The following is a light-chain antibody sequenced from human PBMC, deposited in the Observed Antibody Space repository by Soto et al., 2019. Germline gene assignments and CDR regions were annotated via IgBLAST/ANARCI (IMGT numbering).Light chain of an antibody. CDR2: EGT. J-gene: IGLJ1*01. CDR3: SAYTVSRTYV. V-gene: IGLV2-23*01. Sequence: QSVLTQPASVSGSPGQSITISCTGTSSDIGRYNIVSWYQQHPGKAPKLMFCEGTKRPSGVSNRFSGSKSGNTASLTISGLQAEDEADYYCSAYTVSRTYVFGTGTKVTVL. CDR1: SSDIGRYNI.